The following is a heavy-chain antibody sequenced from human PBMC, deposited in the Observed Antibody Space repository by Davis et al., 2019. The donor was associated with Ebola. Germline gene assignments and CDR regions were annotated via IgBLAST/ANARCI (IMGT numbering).Heavy chain of an antibody. Sequence: GESLKISCAASGFTFSSYGMHWVRQAPGKGLEWVAVISYDGSNKYYADSVKGRFTISRDNAKNSLYLQMNSLRDEDTAVYYCARDIAVTPGYYGMDVWGKGTTVTVSS. J-gene: IGHJ6*04. CDR1: GFTFSSYG. CDR2: ISYDGSNK. CDR3: ARDIAVTPGYYGMDV. D-gene: IGHD4-23*01. V-gene: IGHV3-30*03.